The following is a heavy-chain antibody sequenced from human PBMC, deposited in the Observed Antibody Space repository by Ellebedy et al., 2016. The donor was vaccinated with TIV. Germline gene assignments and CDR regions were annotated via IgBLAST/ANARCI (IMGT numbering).Heavy chain of an antibody. CDR1: GGTFNNFG. CDR2: FIPIFGTA. J-gene: IGHJ6*02. CDR3: ARGGGSNGMDV. D-gene: IGHD3-16*01. V-gene: IGHV1-69*13. Sequence: AASVKVSCKASGGTFNNFGINWVRQAPGQGLEWMGRFIPIFGTADYAQKFQGRDTMTADGSRNTAYMELSSLRSEDTATYYCARGGGSNGMDVWGQGTTVTVSS.